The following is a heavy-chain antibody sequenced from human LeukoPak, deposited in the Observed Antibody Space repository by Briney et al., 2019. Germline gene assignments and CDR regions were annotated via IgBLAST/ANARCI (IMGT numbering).Heavy chain of an antibody. CDR2: IESDGSNE. J-gene: IGHJ4*02. V-gene: IGHV3-30*02. Sequence: GGSLRLSCAASGFSFSSYDMHWVRQAPGKGLEWVTFIESDGSNEYYADSVKGRFTISRDNSKNTVYVQMNSLRAEDTAVYYCAKEGSGWYYLDHWGQGTVVTVSS. D-gene: IGHD6-19*01. CDR3: AKEGSGWYYLDH. CDR1: GFSFSSYD.